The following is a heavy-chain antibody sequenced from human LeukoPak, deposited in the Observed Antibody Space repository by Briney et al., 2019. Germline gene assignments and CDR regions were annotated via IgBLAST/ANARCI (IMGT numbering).Heavy chain of an antibody. Sequence: ASVKVSCKASGGTFSSYAISWVRQAPGQGLEWMGGIIPIFGTANYAQKFQGRVTITADKSTSTAYMELSSLRSEDTAVYYCARAVDYCSGGSCYPNWFDPWGQGTLVTVSS. J-gene: IGHJ5*02. V-gene: IGHV1-69*06. CDR2: IIPIFGTA. D-gene: IGHD2-15*01. CDR3: ARAVDYCSGGSCYPNWFDP. CDR1: GGTFSSYA.